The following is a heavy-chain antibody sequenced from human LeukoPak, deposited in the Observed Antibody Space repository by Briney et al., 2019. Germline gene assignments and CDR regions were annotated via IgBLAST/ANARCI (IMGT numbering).Heavy chain of an antibody. J-gene: IGHJ4*02. CDR3: ARLEYYYVSGNYYKLFDY. CDR1: GFTFSSYN. D-gene: IGHD3-10*01. V-gene: IGHV3-48*02. CDR2: ISSSGSTI. Sequence: GGSLILSCAASGFTFSSYNMNWVRQAPGKGLEWVSDISSSGSTIYFADSVKGRFTISRDNAKNSLYLQMNSLRDEDTAVYYCARLEYYYVSGNYYKLFDYWGQGTLVTVCS.